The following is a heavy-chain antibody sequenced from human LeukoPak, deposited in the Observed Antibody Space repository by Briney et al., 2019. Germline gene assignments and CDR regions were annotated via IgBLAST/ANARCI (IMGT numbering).Heavy chain of an antibody. D-gene: IGHD6-19*01. CDR1: GFTFSSYA. CDR3: ARTSLIWYSSGWYYFDY. J-gene: IGHJ4*02. CDR2: ISYDGSNK. Sequence: GGSLRLSCVASGFTFSSYAMHWVRQAPGKGLEWVAVISYDGSNKYYADSVKGRFTISRDNSKNTLYLQMNSLRAEDTAVYYCARTSLIWYSSGWYYFDYWGQGTLVTVSS. V-gene: IGHV3-30-3*01.